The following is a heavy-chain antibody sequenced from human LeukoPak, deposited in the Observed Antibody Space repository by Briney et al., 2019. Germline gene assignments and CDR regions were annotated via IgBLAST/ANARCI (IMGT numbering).Heavy chain of an antibody. CDR3: ARDPASYCSSTSCQRGDY. CDR1: GYTFTGYY. J-gene: IGHJ4*02. Sequence: ASVKVSCKASGYTFTGYYMHWVRQAPGQGLEWMGWINPNSGGTNYAQKFQGRVTMTRDTSISTAYMELSRLRSDDTAVYYCARDPASYCSSTSCQRGDYWGQGTLVTVSS. V-gene: IGHV1-2*02. D-gene: IGHD2-2*01. CDR2: INPNSGGT.